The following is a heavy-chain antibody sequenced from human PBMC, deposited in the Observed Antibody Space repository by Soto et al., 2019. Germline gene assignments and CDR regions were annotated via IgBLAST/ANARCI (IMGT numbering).Heavy chain of an antibody. V-gene: IGHV3-23*01. J-gene: IGHJ5*02. Sequence: GSLSLSCVASGFTFSSYALNWVRQAPGRGLEWVSAISGSGGTTYYADSVKGRFTISRDNSKNTLFLQMNSLRAEDAAIYYCAKSPKVISTSSDPSGNGSLVTVS. CDR2: ISGSGGTT. D-gene: IGHD3-22*01. CDR3: AKSPKVISTSSDP. CDR1: GFTFSSYA.